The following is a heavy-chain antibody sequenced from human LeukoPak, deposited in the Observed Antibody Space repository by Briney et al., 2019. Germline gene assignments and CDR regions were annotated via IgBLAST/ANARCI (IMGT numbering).Heavy chain of an antibody. D-gene: IGHD6-13*01. J-gene: IGHJ5*02. V-gene: IGHV1-8*01. CDR3: ARGRAAAAGKGNWFDP. CDR1: GYTFTSYD. CDR2: MNPNSGNT. Sequence: GASVKVSCKASGYTFTSYDINWVRQATGQGLEWMGWMNPNSGNTGYAQKFQGRVTMTRNTSISTAYMELSSLRSEDTAVYYCARGRAAAAGKGNWFDPWGQGTLVTVSS.